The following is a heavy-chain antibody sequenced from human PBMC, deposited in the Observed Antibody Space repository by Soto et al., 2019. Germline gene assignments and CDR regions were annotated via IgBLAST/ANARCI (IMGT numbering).Heavy chain of an antibody. CDR2: ISGSGGST. CDR1: GFTFRGYA. Sequence: PGGSLSLSCAASGFTFRGYAMSWVRQAPGKGLEWVSAISGSGGSTYYADSVKGRFSISRDNSKNTLYLQMNSLRVEDTAIYYCAKDIQGRGATTGDDAFDIWGQGTMVTVSS. V-gene: IGHV3-23*01. J-gene: IGHJ3*02. CDR3: AKDIQGRGATTGDDAFDI. D-gene: IGHD1-1*01.